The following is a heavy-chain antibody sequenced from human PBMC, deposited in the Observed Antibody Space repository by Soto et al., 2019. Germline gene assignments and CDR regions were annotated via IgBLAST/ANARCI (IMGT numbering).Heavy chain of an antibody. V-gene: IGHV6-1*01. D-gene: IGHD6-13*01. J-gene: IGHJ3*02. CDR1: GDSVSSNSAA. CDR3: ARENRSSWYGVLRAFDI. Sequence: PSQTLSLTCAISGDSVSSNSAAWNWIRQSPSRGLEWLGRIYYRSRWYNDYAVSVKSRITVNPDTSKNQFSLQLNSVTPEDTAVYYCARENRSSWYGVLRAFDIWGQGTMVTVSS. CDR2: IYYRSRWYN.